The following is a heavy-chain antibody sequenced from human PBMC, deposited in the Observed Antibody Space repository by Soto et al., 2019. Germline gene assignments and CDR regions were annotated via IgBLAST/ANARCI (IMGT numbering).Heavy chain of an antibody. J-gene: IGHJ6*02. CDR2: IIPIFGTA. D-gene: IGHD2-15*01. CDR3: ARGYGSGGSCYSYGMDV. Sequence: SVKVSCKASGGTFSSYAISWVRQAPGQGLEWMGGIIPIFGTANYAQKFQGRVTITADESTSTAYMELSSLRSEDTAVYYCARGYGSGGSCYSYGMDVWGQGTTVTVSS. V-gene: IGHV1-69*13. CDR1: GGTFSSYA.